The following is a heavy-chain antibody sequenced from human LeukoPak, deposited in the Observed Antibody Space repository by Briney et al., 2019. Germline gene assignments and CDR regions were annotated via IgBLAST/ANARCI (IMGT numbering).Heavy chain of an antibody. D-gene: IGHD3-16*02. CDR2: IHYSGST. V-gene: IGHV4-59*08. CDR1: GGTISNYY. CDR3: ARQNGRAYDYVWGSYRPILDY. Sequence: SETLSLTCTVSGGTISNYYWSWIRQPPGKGLEWIGYIHYSGSTNYKPSLKSRVTISVDTSKNQFSLKLSSVTAADTAMYYCARQNGRAYDYVWGSYRPILDYWGQGTLVTVSS. J-gene: IGHJ4*02.